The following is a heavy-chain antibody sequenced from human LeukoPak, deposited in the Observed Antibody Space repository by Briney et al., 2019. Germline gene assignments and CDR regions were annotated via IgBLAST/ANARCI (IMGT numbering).Heavy chain of an antibody. V-gene: IGHV3-7*03. J-gene: IGHJ5*02. CDR3: ARDGDTGSDWFDP. CDR1: GFTVSSNY. Sequence: GGSLRLSCAASGFTVSSNYMSWVRQAPGKGLEWVANIKQDGSEKYYVDSVKGRFTISRDNAKNSLYLQMNSLRAEDTAVYYCARDGDTGSDWFDPWGQGTLVTVSS. CDR2: IKQDGSEK. D-gene: IGHD1-14*01.